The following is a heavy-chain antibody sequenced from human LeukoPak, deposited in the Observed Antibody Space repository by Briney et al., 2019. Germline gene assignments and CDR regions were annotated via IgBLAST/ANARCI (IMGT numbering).Heavy chain of an antibody. CDR2: INPNSGGT. CDR1: GYTFTGYY. V-gene: IGHV1-2*02. D-gene: IGHD6-13*01. CDR3: ARGNAGIAAAVSGYFDY. J-gene: IGHJ4*02. Sequence: ASVKVSCKASGYTFTGYYMHWVRQAPGQGLEWMGWINPNSGGTNYAQKFQGRVTMTRDTSISTAYMELSRLRSDDTAVYYCARGNAGIAAAVSGYFDYWGQGTLVTVSS.